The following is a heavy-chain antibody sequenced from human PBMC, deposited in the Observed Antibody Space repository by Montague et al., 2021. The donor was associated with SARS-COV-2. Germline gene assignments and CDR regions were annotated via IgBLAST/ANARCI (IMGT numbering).Heavy chain of an antibody. CDR2: IDWDDDK. D-gene: IGHD2-2*01. CDR3: ARIPDYSTNFDAFDT. Sequence: PALVKPTQTLTLTCTFSGFSLTTSGVSVGWIRQPPGKALEWLALIDWDDDKFYTTSLRTRLTISKDTSKNLVVLTMTNMDPVDTATYYCARIPDYSTNFDAFDTWGQGATVIVSA. V-gene: IGHV2-70*01. CDR1: GFSLTTSGVS. J-gene: IGHJ3*02.